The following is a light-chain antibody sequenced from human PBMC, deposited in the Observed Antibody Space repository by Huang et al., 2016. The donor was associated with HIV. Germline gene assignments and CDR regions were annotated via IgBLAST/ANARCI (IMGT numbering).Light chain of an antibody. V-gene: IGKV1-39*01. CDR1: QNIDFY. Sequence: EIQMTQSPSSLSASVGDTVTITCRASQNIDFYLNWYQQRPGKAPKLLIYTASSVQTGVPSRFSGSGSGTDFTLTIDSLQPEDFATYYCLQSYSMFRTFGQGTKLDFK. J-gene: IGKJ2*01. CDR3: LQSYSMFRT. CDR2: TAS.